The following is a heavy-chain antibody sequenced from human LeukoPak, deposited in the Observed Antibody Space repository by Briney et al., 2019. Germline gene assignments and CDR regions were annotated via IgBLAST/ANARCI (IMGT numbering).Heavy chain of an antibody. D-gene: IGHD3-22*01. J-gene: IGHJ5*02. CDR1: GFTFSSYC. V-gene: IGHV3-7*01. CDR3: ARVRSNYYDSSGYYYRRYDWFDP. Sequence: GGSLRLSCAGSGFTFSSYCMSWVRQAPGKGLEWVANIKQDSSEKYYVDSVKGRFTISRDNAKNSLYLQMNSPRAEDTAVYYCARVRSNYYDSSGYYYRRYDWFDPWGQGTLVTVSS. CDR2: IKQDSSEK.